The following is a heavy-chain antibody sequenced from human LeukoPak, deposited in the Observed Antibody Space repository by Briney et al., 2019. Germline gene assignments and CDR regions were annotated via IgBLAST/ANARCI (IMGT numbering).Heavy chain of an antibody. CDR3: ARDTVDTAMAPHYYYMDV. V-gene: IGHV4-39*07. Sequence: SETLSLTCTVSGGSISSSSYYWGWIRQPPGKGLEWIGSIYYSGSTYYNPSLKSRVTISVDTSKNQFSLKLSSVTAADTAVYYCARDTVDTAMAPHYYYMDVWGKGTTVTVSS. CDR1: GGSISSSSYY. J-gene: IGHJ6*03. D-gene: IGHD5-18*01. CDR2: IYYSGST.